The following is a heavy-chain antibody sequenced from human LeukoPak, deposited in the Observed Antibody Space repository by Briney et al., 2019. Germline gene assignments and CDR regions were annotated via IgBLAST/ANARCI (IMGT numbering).Heavy chain of an antibody. CDR3: ARDRIAVAGTYFNY. Sequence: AGSLTLSCAASGFTVSNSYMSWVRQAPGKGLEWVSVIYSGGSTYYADSVRARFTISRDYSLNTLYLQMNSLRAEDTAVYFCARDRIAVAGTYFNYWGQGCLVTVSS. CDR1: GFTVSNSY. J-gene: IGHJ4*02. V-gene: IGHV3-66*01. D-gene: IGHD6-19*01. CDR2: IYSGGST.